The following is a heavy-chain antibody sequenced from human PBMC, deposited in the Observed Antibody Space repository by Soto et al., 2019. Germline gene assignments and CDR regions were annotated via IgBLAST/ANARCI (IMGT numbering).Heavy chain of an antibody. CDR3: ARARGGVQH. V-gene: IGHV4-34*01. CDR2: LNDSGGT. CDR1: GGSFSGFY. Sequence: PSETLSLTCAVYGGSFSGFYLSWIRQPPGKGLEWIGELNDSGGTNYNASLKSRVSISVDTSINQFSLKLKFVTAADTAVYYCARARGGVQHWGQGTLVTVSS. J-gene: IGHJ1*01. D-gene: IGHD3-10*01.